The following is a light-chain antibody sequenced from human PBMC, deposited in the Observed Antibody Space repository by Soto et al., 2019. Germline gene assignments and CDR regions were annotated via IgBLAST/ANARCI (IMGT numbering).Light chain of an antibody. CDR3: QQYNKWPLT. Sequence: EIMMTQYPGTMYASPGERATLSCRASQSVSSNLAWYQQKPGQAPRLLIYAVSTRATGIPARFSGSGSGTEFTLTISSLQSEDFAVYYCQQYNKWPLTFGQGTKVEIK. CDR2: AVS. V-gene: IGKV3-15*01. J-gene: IGKJ1*01. CDR1: QSVSSN.